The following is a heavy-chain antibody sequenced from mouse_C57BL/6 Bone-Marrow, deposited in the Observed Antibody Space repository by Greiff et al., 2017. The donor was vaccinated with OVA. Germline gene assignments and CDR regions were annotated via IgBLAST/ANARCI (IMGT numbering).Heavy chain of an antibody. Sequence: QVQLQQPGAELVRPGTSVKLSCKASGYTFTSYWMHWVKQRPGQGLEWIGVIDPSDSYTNYNQRFKGKATLTVDKSSSTAYMELRSLTSEDSAVYYCARAFPYYYGNFAYWGQGTLVTVSA. D-gene: IGHD1-1*01. CDR2: IDPSDSYT. J-gene: IGHJ3*01. V-gene: IGHV1-59*01. CDR1: GYTFTSYW. CDR3: ARAFPYYYGNFAY.